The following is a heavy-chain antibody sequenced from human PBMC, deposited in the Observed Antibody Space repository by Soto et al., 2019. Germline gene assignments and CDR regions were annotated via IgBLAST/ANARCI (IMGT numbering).Heavy chain of an antibody. J-gene: IGHJ6*02. CDR2: IGTAGDT. V-gene: IGHV3-13*04. CDR1: GFTFSSYD. CDR3: ARGDFGTGANRTYYYYGMDV. D-gene: IGHD3-10*01. Sequence: EVQLVESGGGLVQPGGSLRLSCAASGFTFSSYDMHWVRQATGKGLEWVSAIGTAGDTYYPGSVKGRFTISRENAKNSLYFQMNSLRAGDTAVYYCARGDFGTGANRTYYYYGMDVWGQGTTVTVSS.